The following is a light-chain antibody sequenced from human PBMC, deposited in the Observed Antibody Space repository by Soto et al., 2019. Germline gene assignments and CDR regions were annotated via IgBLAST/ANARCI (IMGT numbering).Light chain of an antibody. CDR1: SGDVGSYNL. J-gene: IGLJ1*01. V-gene: IGLV2-23*02. CDR3: CSYVGSRTYV. Sequence: QSVLTQPASVSGSPGQSITISCTGTSGDVGSYNLVSWYQHHPGKAPKRMIYEVSKRPSGVSNRFSGSKSGNTASLTISGLQAEDEADYYSCSYVGSRTYVFGTGTKVTVL. CDR2: EVS.